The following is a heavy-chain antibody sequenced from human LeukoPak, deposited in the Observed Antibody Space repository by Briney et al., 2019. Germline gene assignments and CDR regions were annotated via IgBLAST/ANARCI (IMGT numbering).Heavy chain of an antibody. V-gene: IGHV3-49*04. J-gene: IGHJ4*02. CDR2: IQAKAYGGAT. D-gene: IGHD2-2*01. CDR1: GFTFGDYD. Sequence: PGGSLRLSCSTSGFTFGDYDMSWVRQAPGKGLEWVRFIQAKAYGGATKYAASVNGRFSTWRDDSQSIANLQMNDLKTEDTAVYYCTRAPHPRCSSSGCYLDSWGQGTLVTVSS. CDR3: TRAPHPRCSSSGCYLDS.